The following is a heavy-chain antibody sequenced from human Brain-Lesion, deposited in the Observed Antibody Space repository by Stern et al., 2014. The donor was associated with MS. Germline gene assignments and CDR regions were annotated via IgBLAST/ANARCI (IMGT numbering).Heavy chain of an antibody. CDR1: GYTFTSYA. J-gene: IGHJ4*02. Sequence: QVQLGQSGAEVKKPGASVKVSCKASGYTFTSYAMHWVRQAPGQRLEWMGWINAGNGNTKYSQKFQGRVTITRDTSASTAYMELSSLRSEDTAVYYCARGITIFGVVITSFDYWGQGTLVTVSS. CDR3: ARGITIFGVVITSFDY. D-gene: IGHD3-3*01. V-gene: IGHV1-3*01. CDR2: INAGNGNT.